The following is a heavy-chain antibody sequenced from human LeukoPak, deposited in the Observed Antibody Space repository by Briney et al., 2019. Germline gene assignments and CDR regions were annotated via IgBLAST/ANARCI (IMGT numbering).Heavy chain of an antibody. CDR2: ISSDGGST. CDR1: GFTFSRYA. Sequence: GGSLRLSCSASGFTFSRYAMHWVRQAPGKGLEYVSAISSDGGSTYYADSVKGRFTISRDNSRNTLHLQMSSLRVEDTAVYYCVKDSSSGSYFDYWGQGTLVTVSS. J-gene: IGHJ4*02. CDR3: VKDSSSGSYFDY. V-gene: IGHV3-64D*06. D-gene: IGHD3-10*01.